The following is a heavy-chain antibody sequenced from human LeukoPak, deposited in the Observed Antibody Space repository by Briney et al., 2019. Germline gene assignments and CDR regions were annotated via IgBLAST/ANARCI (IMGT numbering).Heavy chain of an antibody. CDR2: VNADGGNT. CDR3: TKRVKYGGTWDHFAD. CDR1: GFTFDNYR. V-gene: IGHV3-23*01. Sequence: GGSVRLSCAASGFTFDNYRMSWVRQAPGKGLEWVSTVNADGGNTYYADSVKGRFTISGDNSKSTLILQMNSLRVEDTALYYCTKRVKYGGTWDHFADWGQGTLVTVSS. J-gene: IGHJ4*02. D-gene: IGHD1-26*01.